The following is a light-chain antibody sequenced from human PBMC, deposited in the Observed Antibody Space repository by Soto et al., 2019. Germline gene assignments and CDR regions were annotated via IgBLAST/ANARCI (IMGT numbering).Light chain of an antibody. CDR1: QSVSTK. CDR2: GAS. Sequence: EVVMTQSPATLSVSAGEKVTLSCRASQSVSTKFAWYQQKPGLAPRLLLFGASTRVTGVPTRFSGSGAGTEITLTISSLQSEDCALYYYHQDNNCSPLTFGGGTKVEIK. CDR3: HQDNNCSPLT. J-gene: IGKJ4*01. V-gene: IGKV3-15*01.